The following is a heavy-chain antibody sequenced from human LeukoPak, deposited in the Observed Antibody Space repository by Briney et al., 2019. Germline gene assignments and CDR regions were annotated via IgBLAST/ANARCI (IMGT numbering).Heavy chain of an antibody. Sequence: GSSVKVSCKASGGTFSSYAIGWVRQAPGQGLEWMGRIIPILGIANYAQKFQGRVTITADKSTSTAYMELSSLRSEDTAVYYCAREFEYDYVWGSYRALDYWGQGTLVTVSS. CDR3: AREFEYDYVWGSYRALDY. CDR1: GGTFSSYA. CDR2: IIPILGIA. D-gene: IGHD3-16*02. V-gene: IGHV1-69*04. J-gene: IGHJ4*02.